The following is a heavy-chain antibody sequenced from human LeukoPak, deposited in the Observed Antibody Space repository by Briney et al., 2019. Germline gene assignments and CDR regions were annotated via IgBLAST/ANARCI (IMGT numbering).Heavy chain of an antibody. Sequence: GGSLRLSCEASGFSFLSYGMHWVRQAPGKGLEWVAFISYDGNKQHYGDSVKGRFSISRENSENTLYLQMNSLRADDTAVYYCARVAYGDRYWGQGTLVTVSS. V-gene: IGHV3-33*08. CDR3: ARVAYGDRY. J-gene: IGHJ4*02. CDR2: ISYDGNKQ. D-gene: IGHD4-17*01. CDR1: GFSFLSYG.